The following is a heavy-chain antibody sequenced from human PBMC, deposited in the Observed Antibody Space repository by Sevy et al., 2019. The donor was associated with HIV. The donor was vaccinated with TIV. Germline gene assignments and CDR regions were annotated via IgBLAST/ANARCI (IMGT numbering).Heavy chain of an antibody. CDR2: ISRSGVGT. J-gene: IGHJ4*02. CDR1: GFIFSNYA. V-gene: IGHV3-23*01. CDR3: AKDYYHGSSGYSYYFDH. D-gene: IGHD3-22*01. Sequence: GGSLRLSCAASGFIFSNYAMNWVRQAPGKGLEWVSSISRSGVGTYYADSVKGRFAISRDNSNNTLYLQVDNLRGEDTAVYYCAKDYYHGSSGYSYYFDHWGQGTLVTVSS.